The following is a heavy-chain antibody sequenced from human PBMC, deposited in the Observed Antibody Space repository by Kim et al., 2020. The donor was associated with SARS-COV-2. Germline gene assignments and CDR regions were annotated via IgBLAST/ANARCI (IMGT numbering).Heavy chain of an antibody. J-gene: IGHJ6*03. CDR3: AGEGRRPSMGYYYYYMDV. D-gene: IGHD2-21*01. CDR2: ISAYNCHT. V-gene: IGHV1-18*01. CDR1: VYTFTSYG. Sequence: ASVKVSCKASVYTFTSYGISWVRQAPGQGLEWMGWISAYNCHTNYAQKLRGRVTMTTDTSTSTAYMELRSLRSDDTDVYYCAGEGRRPSMGYYYYYMDVWGKGTTGTVSS.